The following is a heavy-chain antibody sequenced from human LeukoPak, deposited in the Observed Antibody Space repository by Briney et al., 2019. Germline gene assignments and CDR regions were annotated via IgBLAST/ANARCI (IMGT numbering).Heavy chain of an antibody. CDR2: IYYSGST. CDR1: GGSISSYY. CDR3: ARDRGDGGLLAFDI. Sequence: SETLSLTCTVSGGSISSYYWSWIRQPPGKGLEWIGYIYYSGSTNYNPSLKSRVTISADTSKNQFSLKLSSVTTADTAIYYCARDRGDGGLLAFDIWGQGTVVTVSS. D-gene: IGHD3-10*01. V-gene: IGHV4-59*01. J-gene: IGHJ3*02.